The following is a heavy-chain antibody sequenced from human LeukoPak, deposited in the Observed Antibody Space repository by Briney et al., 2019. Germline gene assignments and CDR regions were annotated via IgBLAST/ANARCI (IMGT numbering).Heavy chain of an antibody. V-gene: IGHV3-48*04. Sequence: PGGSLRLSCTASGFPFIDYSMNWVRQAPGKGLEWISYIGNSSGNTKYAESVKGRFTISADNAKNSLYLQMNGLRVEYTGVYYCARDHNYDNWGQRTLVTVSS. CDR1: GFPFIDYS. CDR2: IGNSSGNT. J-gene: IGHJ4*02. CDR3: ARDHNYDN.